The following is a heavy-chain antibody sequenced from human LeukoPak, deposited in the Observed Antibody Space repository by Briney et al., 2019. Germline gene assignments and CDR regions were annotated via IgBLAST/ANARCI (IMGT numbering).Heavy chain of an antibody. J-gene: IGHJ6*03. D-gene: IGHD2-15*01. Sequence: ASVKVSCKASGYTFTGYYMHWVRQAPGQGLEWIGWINPNSGDTKYAQKVQGRVTMTRDTSISTAYMELSRLRADDTAVYYCARAISTLNYYYYYYMDVWGKGTTVTVSS. V-gene: IGHV1-2*02. CDR3: ARAISTLNYYYYYYMDV. CDR1: GYTFTGYY. CDR2: INPNSGDT.